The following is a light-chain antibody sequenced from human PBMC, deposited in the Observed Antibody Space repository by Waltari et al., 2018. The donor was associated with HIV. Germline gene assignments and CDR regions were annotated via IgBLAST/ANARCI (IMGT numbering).Light chain of an antibody. Sequence: YVLTQPPSVSVAPGMTATITCGGDHIVGQSVHWDQLKPGQAPVVVIYEDRVRPSGIPGRFSGSNSGNTATLTISGVVAGDEADYSCHVWDSRSDVVFGGGTKLTVL. V-gene: IGLV3-21*04. CDR2: EDR. CDR3: HVWDSRSDVV. J-gene: IGLJ3*02. CDR1: HIVGQS.